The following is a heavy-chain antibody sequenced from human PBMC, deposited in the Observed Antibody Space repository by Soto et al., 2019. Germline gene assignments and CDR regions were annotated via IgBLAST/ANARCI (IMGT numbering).Heavy chain of an antibody. CDR2: ISSSSSYI. D-gene: IGHD6-13*01. V-gene: IGHV3-21*01. Sequence: GGSLRLSCAASGFTFSSYSMNWVRQAPGKGLEWVSSISSSSSYIYYADSVKGRFTISRDNAKNTLYLQMNSLRAEDTAVYYCASSWQQNGMDVWGQGTTVTVSS. J-gene: IGHJ6*02. CDR1: GFTFSSYS. CDR3: ASSWQQNGMDV.